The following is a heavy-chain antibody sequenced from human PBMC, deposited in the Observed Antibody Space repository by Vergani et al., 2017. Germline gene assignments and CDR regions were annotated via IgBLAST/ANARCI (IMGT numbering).Heavy chain of an antibody. CDR3: ARGDYGILTGYRY. CDR2: INPSGGHT. CDR1: GYTFTSYY. D-gene: IGHD3-9*01. V-gene: IGHV1-46*03. J-gene: IGHJ4*02. Sequence: QVQLVQSGAEVKKPGASAKVSCKASGYTFTSYYMHWVRQAPGQGLEWMGIINPSGGHTNYAQKFQGRVTMTRDTSTSTVYMELSSLRSEDTAIYYCARGDYGILTGYRYWGQGTLVTVSA.